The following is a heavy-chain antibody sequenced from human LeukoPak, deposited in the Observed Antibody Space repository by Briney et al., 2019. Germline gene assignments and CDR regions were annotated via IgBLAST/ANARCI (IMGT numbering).Heavy chain of an antibody. CDR1: GFTFSSYS. Sequence: GGSLRLSCSASGFTFSSYSMNWVRQAPGKGLEWVSFIGSSSSTIYYADSVKGRFTISRDNAKNSLYLQMNSLRAVDTAVYYCAKRGIAAAASFDYWGQGTLVTVSS. V-gene: IGHV3-48*01. D-gene: IGHD6-13*01. CDR2: IGSSSSTI. CDR3: AKRGIAAAASFDY. J-gene: IGHJ4*02.